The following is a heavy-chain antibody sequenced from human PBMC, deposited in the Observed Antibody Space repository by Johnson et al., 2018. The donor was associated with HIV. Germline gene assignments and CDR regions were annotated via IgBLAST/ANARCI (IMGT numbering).Heavy chain of an antibody. D-gene: IGHD3-16*01. Sequence: VQLVESGGGLVKPGGSLRLSCAVSTFTFSDYYMRWIRQAPGKGLEWVSIIYTGGSTYYADSVKGRFTISRDNSKNTLYLQMNSLRAEDTAVYYCAGIGDGDAFDIWGQGTMVTVSS. V-gene: IGHV3-66*01. CDR2: IYTGGST. J-gene: IGHJ3*02. CDR3: AGIGDGDAFDI. CDR1: TFTFSDYY.